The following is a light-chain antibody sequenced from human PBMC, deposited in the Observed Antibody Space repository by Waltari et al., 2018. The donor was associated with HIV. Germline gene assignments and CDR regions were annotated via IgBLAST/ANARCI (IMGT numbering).Light chain of an antibody. CDR1: AGVVTRGHC. V-gene: IGLV7-46*01. J-gene: IGLJ2*01. CDR2: DSN. CDR3: LLSYGGDLV. Sequence: QPVVTQEASLTVSPGGTVALTCASSAGVVTRGHCPYWFQVRPGQAPKTLIFDSNNRYSWTPARFAGSFLGGKAALTLTGALPEDEGDYYCLLSYGGDLVFSGGTKLTVL.